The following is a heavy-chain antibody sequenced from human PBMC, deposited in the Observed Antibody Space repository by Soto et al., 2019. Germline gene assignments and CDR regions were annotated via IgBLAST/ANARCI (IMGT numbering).Heavy chain of an antibody. CDR3: ARVADWLLPYFDY. V-gene: IGHV1-69*13. J-gene: IGHJ4*02. CDR2: IIPIFGTA. Sequence: SVKVSCKASGGTFSSYAISWVRQAPGQGLEWMGGIIPIFGTANYAQKFQGRVTITADESTSTAYMELSSLRSEDTAVYYCARVADWLLPYFDYWGQGTLVTVSS. CDR1: GGTFSSYA. D-gene: IGHD3-9*01.